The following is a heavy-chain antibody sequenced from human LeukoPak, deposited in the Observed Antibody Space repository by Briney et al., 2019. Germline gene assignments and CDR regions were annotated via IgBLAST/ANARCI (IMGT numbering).Heavy chain of an antibody. CDR3: ARDATTYYDFWSGYPDY. V-gene: IGHV3-30-3*01. D-gene: IGHD3-3*01. J-gene: IGHJ4*02. Sequence: PGGSLRLSCAASGFTFSSYAMHWVRQAPGKGLEWVAVISYDGSNKYYADSVKGRFTISRDNSKNTLYLQMNSLRAEDTAVYYCARDATTYYDFWSGYPDYWGQGTLVTVSS. CDR2: ISYDGSNK. CDR1: GFTFSSYA.